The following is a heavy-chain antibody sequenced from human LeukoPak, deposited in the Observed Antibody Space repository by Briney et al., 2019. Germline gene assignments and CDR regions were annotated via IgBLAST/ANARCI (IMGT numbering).Heavy chain of an antibody. J-gene: IGHJ4*02. D-gene: IGHD3-10*01. CDR3: ATGGVVRGVHYFDY. V-gene: IGHV1-24*01. Sequence: ASVKVSCKVSGYTLTELSMHWVRQAPGKGLEWMGGFDPEDGETIYAQKFQGRVTTTEDTSTDTAYMELSSLRSEDTAVYYCATGGVVRGVHYFDYWGQGTLVTVSS. CDR2: FDPEDGET. CDR1: GYTLTELS.